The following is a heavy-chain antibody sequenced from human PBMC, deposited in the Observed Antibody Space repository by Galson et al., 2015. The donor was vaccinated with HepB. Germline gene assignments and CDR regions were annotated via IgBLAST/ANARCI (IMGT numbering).Heavy chain of an antibody. Sequence: SLRLSCAASGFTFSRHGMHWVRQAPGKGLEWVAGISNDGGNKYYGDSVRGRFSISRDNSKNTLHLQMDSLRAEDTAMYYCAKELHDFGDQWDYWGQGTLVTVSS. J-gene: IGHJ4*02. CDR1: GFTFSRHG. V-gene: IGHV3-30*18. CDR3: AKELHDFGDQWDY. CDR2: ISNDGGNK. D-gene: IGHD4-17*01.